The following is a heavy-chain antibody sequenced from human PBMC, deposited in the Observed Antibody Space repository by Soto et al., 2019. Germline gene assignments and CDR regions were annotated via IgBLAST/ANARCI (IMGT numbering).Heavy chain of an antibody. CDR3: ARRSLCSSTSCYIDYYYGMDV. CDR1: GGSISSSSYY. J-gene: IGHJ6*02. D-gene: IGHD2-2*02. CDR2: INYSGST. Sequence: QLQLQESGPGLVKPSETLSLTCTVSGGSISSSSYYWGWIRQPPGKGLEWIGSINYSGSTYYNPSHKNRVTISVDTSKNQFSLKLSSVTAADTAVYYCARRSLCSSTSCYIDYYYGMDVWGQGTTVTVSS. V-gene: IGHV4-39*01.